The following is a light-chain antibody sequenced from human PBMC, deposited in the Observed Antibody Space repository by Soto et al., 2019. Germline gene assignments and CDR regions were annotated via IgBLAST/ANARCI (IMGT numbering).Light chain of an antibody. J-gene: IGLJ1*01. CDR2: GNS. CDR3: QSYDSSLGGSYV. V-gene: IGLV1-40*01. Sequence: QSVLTQPPSVSGAPGQGVTISCTGSSSNIGAGFDVHWYQQLPGTAPKLLIYGNSNRPSGVPDRFSGSKSGTSASLAITGLQAEDEADYYCQSYDSSLGGSYVFGTGTKVTVL. CDR1: SSNIGAGFD.